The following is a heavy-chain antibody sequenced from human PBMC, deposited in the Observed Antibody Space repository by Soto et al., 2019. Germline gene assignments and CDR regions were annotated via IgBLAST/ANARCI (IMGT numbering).Heavy chain of an antibody. CDR2: IYPGDSDT. J-gene: IGHJ6*02. V-gene: IGHV5-51*01. CDR1: GYSFTSYW. Sequence: GESLRISCKGSGYSFTSYWIGWVRQMPGKGLGWMGIIYPGDSDTRYSPSFQGQVTISADKSISTAYLQWSSLKASDTAMYYCARQTPYYYDSSGYYYVFPTYYYYYGMDVWGQGTTVTVSS. CDR3: ARQTPYYYDSSGYYYVFPTYYYYYGMDV. D-gene: IGHD3-22*01.